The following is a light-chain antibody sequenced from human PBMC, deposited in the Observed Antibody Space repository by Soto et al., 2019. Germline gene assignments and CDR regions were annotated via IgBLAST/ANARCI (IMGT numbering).Light chain of an antibody. J-gene: IGKJ2*01. CDR2: AAS. CDR1: QGISSY. Sequence: IQLTQSPSYLSASVGDSGTITCRASQGISSYFAWYQQKPGKAPKVLIYAASTLQNGVPPRFSGSGSGTDFTLTISSVQPEDFATYYCQQLNAYPYTFGHETQLEIK. V-gene: IGKV1-9*01. CDR3: QQLNAYPYT.